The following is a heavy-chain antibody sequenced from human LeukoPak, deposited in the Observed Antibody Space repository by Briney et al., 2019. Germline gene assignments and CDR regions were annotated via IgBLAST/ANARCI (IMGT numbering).Heavy chain of an antibody. V-gene: IGHV4-59*01. CDR2: TYNSGST. CDR1: GGSISSYH. CDR3: AGGIFGVVINAFHI. Sequence: PSETLSLTCTVSGGSISSYHWSWIRQPPGKGLEWIGDTYNSGSTNYNPSLKSRVTISVDTSKNQFSLKLTSVTAADTAVYYCAGGIFGVVINAFHIWGQGTMVTVSS. J-gene: IGHJ3*02. D-gene: IGHD3-3*01.